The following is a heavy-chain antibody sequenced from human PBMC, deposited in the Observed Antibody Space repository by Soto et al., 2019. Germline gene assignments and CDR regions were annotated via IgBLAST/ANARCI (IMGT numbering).Heavy chain of an antibody. D-gene: IGHD6-19*01. V-gene: IGHV5-10-1*01. CDR3: ARISSGWSPHYYYYGMDV. CDR2: IDPSDSYT. J-gene: IGHJ6*02. Sequence: GESLKISCKGSGYSFTSYWISWVRQMPGKGLEWMGRIDPSDSYTSYSPSFQGHVTISADKSISTAYLQWSSLKASDTAMYYCARISSGWSPHYYYYGMDVWGQGTTVTVSS. CDR1: GYSFTSYW.